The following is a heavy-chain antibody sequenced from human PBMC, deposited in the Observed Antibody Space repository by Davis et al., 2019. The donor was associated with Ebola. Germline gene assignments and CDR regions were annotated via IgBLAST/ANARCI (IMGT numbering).Heavy chain of an antibody. CDR1: GGTFSSYA. Sequence: SVKVSCKASGGTFSSYAISWVRQAPGQGLEWMGGIIPIFGTANYAQKFQGRVTITADESTSTAYMELSSLRSEDTAVYYCASQYCGGDCYGRAGYYFDYWGQGTLVTVSS. V-gene: IGHV1-69*13. CDR2: IIPIFGTA. D-gene: IGHD2-21*01. J-gene: IGHJ4*02. CDR3: ASQYCGGDCYGRAGYYFDY.